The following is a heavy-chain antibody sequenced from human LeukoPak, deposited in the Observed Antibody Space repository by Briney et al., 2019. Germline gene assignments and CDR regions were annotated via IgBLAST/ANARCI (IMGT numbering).Heavy chain of an antibody. D-gene: IGHD2-2*02. CDR1: GGSISGGPYY. Sequence: PSETLSLTCTVSGGSISGGPYYWSWIRQPAGKGLEWIGRINTSGSTNYNPSLKSRVTISVDTSKNQFSLKLSSVTAADTAVYYCARGGRGYCSSTSCYSAFDIWGQGTMVTVSS. J-gene: IGHJ3*02. CDR3: ARGGRGYCSSTSCYSAFDI. CDR2: INTSGST. V-gene: IGHV4-61*02.